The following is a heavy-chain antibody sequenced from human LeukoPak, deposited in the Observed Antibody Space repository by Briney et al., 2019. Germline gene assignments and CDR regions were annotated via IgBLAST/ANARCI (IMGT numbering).Heavy chain of an antibody. Sequence: PGGSLRLSCAASGFTFSSYGMHWVRQAPGKGLEWVAVIWYDGSNKYYADSVKGRFTISRDNSKNTLYLQMNSLRAEDTAVYYCARAQGWLRRGYFDYWGQGTLVTVSS. V-gene: IGHV3-33*08. D-gene: IGHD5-12*01. CDR1: GFTFSSYG. J-gene: IGHJ4*02. CDR2: IWYDGSNK. CDR3: ARAQGWLRRGYFDY.